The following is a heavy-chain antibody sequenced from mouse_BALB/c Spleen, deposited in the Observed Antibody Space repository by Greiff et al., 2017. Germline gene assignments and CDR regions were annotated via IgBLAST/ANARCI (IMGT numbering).Heavy chain of an antibody. D-gene: IGHD1-1*01. Sequence: VQVVESGPGLVAPSQSLSITCTVSGFSLTGYGVNWVRQPPGKGLEWLGMIWGDGSTDYNSALISRLSISKDNSKSQVFLKMNSLQTDDTARYYCARDTDCGSRSDMDYWGQGTSVTVSS. V-gene: IGHV2-6-7*01. CDR2: IWGDGST. CDR3: ARDTDCGSRSDMDY. J-gene: IGHJ4*01. CDR1: GFSLTGYG.